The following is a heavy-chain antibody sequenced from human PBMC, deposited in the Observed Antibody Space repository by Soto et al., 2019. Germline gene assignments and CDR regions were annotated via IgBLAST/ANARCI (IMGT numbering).Heavy chain of an antibody. Sequence: HPGGSLRLSCAASGFTFSSYGMHWVRQAPGKGLEWVAVIWYDGSNKYYADSVKGRFTISRDNSKNTLYLQMNSLRAEDTAVYYCARDTAMAYYYYYYGMDVWGQGTTVTVSS. V-gene: IGHV3-33*01. CDR2: IWYDGSNK. D-gene: IGHD5-18*01. J-gene: IGHJ6*02. CDR1: GFTFSSYG. CDR3: ARDTAMAYYYYYYGMDV.